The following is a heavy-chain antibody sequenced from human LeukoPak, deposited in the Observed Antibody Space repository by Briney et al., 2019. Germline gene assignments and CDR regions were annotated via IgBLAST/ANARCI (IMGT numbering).Heavy chain of an antibody. Sequence: GESLKISCKGSGYNFPTYWIGWVRQMPGKGLEWMGIIYPGDSNTRYSPSFQGQVTISSDKSISTAYLQWSSLKASDTAMYYCARQAGYSSSWYRYNWFDPWGQGTLVTVSS. CDR1: GYNFPTYW. V-gene: IGHV5-51*01. CDR3: ARQAGYSSSWYRYNWFDP. D-gene: IGHD6-13*01. J-gene: IGHJ5*02. CDR2: IYPGDSNT.